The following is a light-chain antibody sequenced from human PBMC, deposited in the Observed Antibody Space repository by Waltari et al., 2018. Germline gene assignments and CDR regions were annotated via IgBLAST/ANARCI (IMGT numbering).Light chain of an antibody. Sequence: QSVLTQPPSVSATPGQRVILPCSGSDSTIGSSSVTWYRQLRGAAPRLLIHSTTQRPSGVPDRLSGSRSGTSASLAISGLQPDDEATYYCATWDDGLNGVIFGGGTKLTVL. V-gene: IGLV1-44*01. CDR2: STT. J-gene: IGLJ2*01. CDR1: DSTIGSSS. CDR3: ATWDDGLNGVI.